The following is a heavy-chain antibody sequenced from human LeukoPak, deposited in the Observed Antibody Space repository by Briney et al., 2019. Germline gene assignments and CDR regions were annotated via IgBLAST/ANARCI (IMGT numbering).Heavy chain of an antibody. CDR2: INHSGST. D-gene: IGHD3-3*01. V-gene: IGHV4-34*01. CDR3: ASELYYDFWSGYPRVYYMYV. CDR1: GGSFSGYY. J-gene: IGHJ6*03. Sequence: SETLSLTCAVYGGSFSGYYWSWIRQPPGKGLEWIGEINHSGSTNYNPSLKSRVTISVDTSKNQFSLKLSSVTAADTAVYYCASELYYDFWSGYPRVYYMYVWGKGTTVTVSS.